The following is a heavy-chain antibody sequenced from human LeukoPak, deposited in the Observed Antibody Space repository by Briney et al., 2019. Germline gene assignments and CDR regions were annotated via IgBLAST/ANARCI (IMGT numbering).Heavy chain of an antibody. V-gene: IGHV4-59*01. CDR1: GGSISSYY. CDR3: ARVHSNWYFDL. Sequence: SETLSLTCTVSGGSISSYYWSWIRQPPGKGLEWIGYIYYSGSTNYNPSLKSRVTISVDTSKNQFSLKLSSVTAADTAVYYCARVHSNWYFDLWGRGTLVTVSS. J-gene: IGHJ2*01. CDR2: IYYSGST.